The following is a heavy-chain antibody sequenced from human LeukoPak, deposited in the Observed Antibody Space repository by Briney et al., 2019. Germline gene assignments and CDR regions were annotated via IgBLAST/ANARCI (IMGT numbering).Heavy chain of an antibody. CDR2: IYYSGTT. V-gene: IGHV4-59*01. D-gene: IGHD3-22*01. CDR1: GGSISSYY. Sequence: SETLSLTCTVSGGSISSYYWSWIRQPPGKGLEWIGYIYYSGTTNYNPSLKSRIAISLDTSKKQFSLRMRSVTAADTAVYYCARNTSGYYSKHYYFYMDVWGKGTTVTVSS. CDR3: ARNTSGYYSKHYYFYMDV. J-gene: IGHJ6*03.